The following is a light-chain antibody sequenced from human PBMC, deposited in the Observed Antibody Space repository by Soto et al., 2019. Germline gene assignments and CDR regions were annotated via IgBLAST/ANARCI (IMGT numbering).Light chain of an antibody. CDR3: MQALQTPLTRYT. Sequence: DIVMTQSPLSLPVTPGEPASISCRSSQSLLHSNGYNYLDWYLQKPGQSPQLLIYLGSNRASGVPDRFGGSGSGTDFTLKISRVEAEDVWVYYCMQALQTPLTRYTFGQGTKLEIK. J-gene: IGKJ2*01. CDR2: LGS. V-gene: IGKV2-28*01. CDR1: QSLLHSNGYNY.